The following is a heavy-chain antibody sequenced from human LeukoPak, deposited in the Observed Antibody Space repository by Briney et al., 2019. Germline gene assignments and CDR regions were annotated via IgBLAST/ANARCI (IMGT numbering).Heavy chain of an antibody. CDR1: GYTFASYG. J-gene: IGHJ4*02. V-gene: IGHV1-18*01. CDR2: ISAYNGNT. D-gene: IGHD2-2*01. CDR3: ARVHPYCSRTSCYFH. Sequence: GASVKVSCKASGYTFASYGINWGRQAPGQGLEWMGWISAYNGNTNYAQKLQGRVTMTTDTSTSTAYMELRSLGSDDTAVYYCARVHPYCSRTSCYFHWGQGTLVTVSS.